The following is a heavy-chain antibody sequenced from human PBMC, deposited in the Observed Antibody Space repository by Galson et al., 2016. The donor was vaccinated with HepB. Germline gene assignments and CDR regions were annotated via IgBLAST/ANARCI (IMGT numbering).Heavy chain of an antibody. CDR2: IYWNDDR. D-gene: IGHD2-21*02. CDR1: GLSVSTGGAG. V-gene: IGHV2-5*01. Sequence: PALVKPTQTLTLTCTLSGLSVSTGGAGVGWIRQPPGKALEWLALIYWNDDRRYSSSLESRLTITKDTSKNRVVLTMTNMDPEDTATYYCAHRRGGVGADQFDFWGQGTLVTVSS. J-gene: IGHJ4*02. CDR3: AHRRGGVGADQFDF.